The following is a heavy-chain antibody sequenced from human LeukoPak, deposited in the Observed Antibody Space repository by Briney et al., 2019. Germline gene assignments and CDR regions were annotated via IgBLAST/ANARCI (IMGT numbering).Heavy chain of an antibody. CDR3: ARDSSGGGWRYFDY. CDR1: GFSFNNYG. J-gene: IGHJ4*02. V-gene: IGHV3-33*01. D-gene: IGHD6-19*01. CDR2: IYYDGSTK. Sequence: GGSLRLSCVASGFSFNNYGFHWVRQAPGKGLEWVADIYYDGSTKYYGDSVEGRFPISRDNSENTLYLQMNSLRAEDTAVYYCARDSSGGGWRYFDYCGQGTLVTVSS.